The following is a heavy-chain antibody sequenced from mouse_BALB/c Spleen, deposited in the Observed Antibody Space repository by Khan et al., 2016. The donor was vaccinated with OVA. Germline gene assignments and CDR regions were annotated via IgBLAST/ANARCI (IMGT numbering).Heavy chain of an antibody. D-gene: IGHD1-1*01. CDR2: INPSTGYT. Sequence: VQLQESGAELAKPGASVKMSCKASGYTFINYWILWVKQRPGQGLEWIGYINPSTGYTEYNQNFKDKATLTADKSSSTAYMQLSSLTSEDSAVNYCARRGLRWDFDYWGQGTTRTVSS. CDR1: GYTFINYW. V-gene: IGHV1-7*01. J-gene: IGHJ2*01. CDR3: ARRGLRWDFDY.